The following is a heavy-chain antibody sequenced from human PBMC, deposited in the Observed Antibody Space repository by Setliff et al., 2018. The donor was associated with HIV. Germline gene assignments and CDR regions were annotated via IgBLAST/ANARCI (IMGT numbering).Heavy chain of an antibody. V-gene: IGHV4-59*11. J-gene: IGHJ4*02. CDR2: IHYSGSS. CDR3: ARAGGYYYDSSYYYFDY. D-gene: IGHD3-22*01. Sequence: SETLSLTCTVSGGSITGHYWSWIRQPPGKGLEWIGYIHYSGSSNYNPSLKSRVSISLDTSKKQVSLKLNSVTAADTAVYYCARAGGYYYDSSYYYFDYWGPGTLVTVSS. CDR1: GGSITGHY.